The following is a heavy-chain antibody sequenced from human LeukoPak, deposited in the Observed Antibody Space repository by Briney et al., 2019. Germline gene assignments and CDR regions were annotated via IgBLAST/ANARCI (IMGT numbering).Heavy chain of an antibody. CDR3: AREVFHGSGRRFGS. CDR1: GASISSSNYY. Sequence: ETLSLTCAVSGASISSSNYYWGWVRQSPGKGLEWVSYISISTSSIDYADSVKGRFTISRDNAKNSLYLQMNSLRAEDTAVYYCAREVFHGSGRRFGSWGQGTLVTVSS. J-gene: IGHJ4*02. D-gene: IGHD3-10*01. V-gene: IGHV3-48*01. CDR2: ISISTSSI.